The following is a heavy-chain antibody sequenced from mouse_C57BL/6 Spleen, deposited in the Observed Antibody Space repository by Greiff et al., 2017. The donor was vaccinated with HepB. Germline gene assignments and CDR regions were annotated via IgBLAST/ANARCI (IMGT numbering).Heavy chain of an antibody. D-gene: IGHD4-1*01. V-gene: IGHV1-82*01. Sequence: VHLVESGPELVKPGASVKISCKASGYAFSSSWMNWVKQRPGKGLEWIGRIYPGDGDTNYNGKFKGKATLTADKSSSTAYMQLSSLTSEDSAVYFCARLGNWDGDYWGQGTTLTVSS. CDR1: GYAFSSSW. CDR2: IYPGDGDT. CDR3: ARLGNWDGDY. J-gene: IGHJ2*01.